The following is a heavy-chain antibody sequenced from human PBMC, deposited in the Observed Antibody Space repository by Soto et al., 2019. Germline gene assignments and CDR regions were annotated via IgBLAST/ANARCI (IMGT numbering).Heavy chain of an antibody. D-gene: IGHD2-2*01. CDR1: GFTFSSYA. CDR2: ISGSGGST. Sequence: SCAASGFTFSSYAMSWVRQAPGKGLEWVSAISGSGGSTYYADSVKGRFTISRDNSKNTLYLQMNSLRAEDTAVYYCANMKYCSSTSCYVPYYYGMDVWGQGTTVTVSS. CDR3: ANMKYCSSTSCYVPYYYGMDV. V-gene: IGHV3-23*01. J-gene: IGHJ6*02.